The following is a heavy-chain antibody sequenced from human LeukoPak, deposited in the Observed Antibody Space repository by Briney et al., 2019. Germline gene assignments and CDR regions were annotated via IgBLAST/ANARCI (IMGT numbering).Heavy chain of an antibody. Sequence: SETLSLTCAVYGGSFSGYYWSWIRQPPGKGLEWIGEINHSGSTNYNPSLKSRVTISVDTSKNQFSLKLSSVTAADTAVYYCARGTMGVRYFDWLSRYFDYWGQGTLVTVSS. CDR3: ARGTMGVRYFDWLSRYFDY. CDR2: INHSGST. CDR1: GGSFSGYY. V-gene: IGHV4-34*01. J-gene: IGHJ4*02. D-gene: IGHD3-9*01.